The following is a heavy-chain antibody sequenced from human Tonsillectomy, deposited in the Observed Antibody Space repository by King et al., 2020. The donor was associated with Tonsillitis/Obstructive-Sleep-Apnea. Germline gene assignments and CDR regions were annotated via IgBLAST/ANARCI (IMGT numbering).Heavy chain of an antibody. CDR1: GFTFSSYA. J-gene: IGHJ3*02. V-gene: IGHV3-30*04. CDR3: AREGIYDSSGYADVFDI. CDR2: ISYDGSNK. D-gene: IGHD3-22*01. Sequence: VQLVESGGDVVQPGRSLRLSCAASGFTFSSYAIHWVRQAPGKGLEWVAVISYDGSNKYYADSVKGRFTISRDNSKNTLDLQMNSLRAEDTAVYYCAREGIYDSSGYADVFDIWGQGTMVTVSS.